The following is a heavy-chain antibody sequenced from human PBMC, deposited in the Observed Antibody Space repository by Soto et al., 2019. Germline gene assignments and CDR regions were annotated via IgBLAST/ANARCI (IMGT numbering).Heavy chain of an antibody. CDR1: GGSFSGYY. D-gene: IGHD2-2*01. V-gene: IGHV4-34*01. Sequence: SETLSLTCVVSGGSFSGYYWNWIRQPPGKGLEWIGEINHSGSTNYNPSLKSRGTMSVDTSKNQWSLRLSSVTAADTAMYYCAVRYCSSTSCSTLDSWGQGTLVTVSS. CDR3: AVRYCSSTSCSTLDS. CDR2: INHSGST. J-gene: IGHJ4*02.